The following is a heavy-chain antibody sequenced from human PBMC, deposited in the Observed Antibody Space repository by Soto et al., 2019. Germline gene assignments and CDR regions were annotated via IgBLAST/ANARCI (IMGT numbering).Heavy chain of an antibody. CDR2: IRSNTAIT. V-gene: IGHV3-23*01. CDR3: VKASDGAWPYYFDS. Sequence: ETLSLTCTVSGASVKTGGYYWTWVRQAPGKGLEWVSAIRSNTAITHYPDSMRGRFTISRVNSENTIFLQMHSLRVEDSAVYFCVKASDGAWPYYFDSWGQGTLVTVSS. D-gene: IGHD5-12*01. CDR1: GASVKTGGYY. J-gene: IGHJ4*02.